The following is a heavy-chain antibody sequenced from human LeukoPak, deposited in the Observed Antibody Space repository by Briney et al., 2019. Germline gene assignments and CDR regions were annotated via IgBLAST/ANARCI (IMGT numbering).Heavy chain of an antibody. Sequence: GGYLRLSCAASGFTFSDSAMHWLPQAPGKGLEWVGRIRTKRNNYATAYAASVRGRFTISRDDSKNTAFLQMSSLKTEDTAVYYCTGRDDYGDYWGQGIVVTVSS. CDR2: IRTKRNNYAT. CDR3: TGRDDYGDY. J-gene: IGHJ4*02. V-gene: IGHV3-73*01. CDR1: GFTFSDSA.